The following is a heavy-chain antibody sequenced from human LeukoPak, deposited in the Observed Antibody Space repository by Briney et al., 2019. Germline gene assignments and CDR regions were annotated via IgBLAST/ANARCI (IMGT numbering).Heavy chain of an antibody. J-gene: IGHJ4*02. D-gene: IGHD6-6*01. CDR3: ARPHGSSLPRVFDY. Sequence: GESLKISCRASGYSFSSYWIGWVRQMPGKGLEWMGIIYPGDSDTRYSPSFQGQVTISADKSVSTAYLQWSSLKASDTAMYYCARPHGSSLPRVFDYWGQGTLVTVSS. CDR1: GYSFSSYW. V-gene: IGHV5-51*01. CDR2: IYPGDSDT.